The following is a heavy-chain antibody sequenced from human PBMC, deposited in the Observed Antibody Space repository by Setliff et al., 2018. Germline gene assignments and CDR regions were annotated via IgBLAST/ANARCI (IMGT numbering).Heavy chain of an antibody. CDR2: IYPGNSNT. J-gene: IGHJ4*02. CDR3: ARQGCSSTSCHSIDY. Sequence: GESLKISCKGSGYSFTSNWIAWVRQMPGKGLECMGIIYPGNSNTRYSPPFQGQVTISADKAINTAYLQWNSLQASDAAMYYCARQGCSSTSCHSIDYWGQGTLVTVSS. V-gene: IGHV5-51*01. D-gene: IGHD2-2*01. CDR1: GYSFTSNW.